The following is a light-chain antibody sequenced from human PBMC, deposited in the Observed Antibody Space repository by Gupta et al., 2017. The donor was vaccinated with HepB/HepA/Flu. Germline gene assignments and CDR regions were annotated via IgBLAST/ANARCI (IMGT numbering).Light chain of an antibody. V-gene: IGKV4-1*01. CDR1: RNLLWHSNNKDY. J-gene: IGKJ3*01. CDR2: WAS. Sequence: IVVTQSPDSLTVALGETATLTCRSNRNLLWHSNNKDYLAWYQQRPGKSPKLLISWASGRESGVPDSFSGSGSGTEFTLTITNVQAEDVATYYCLQYDDVPLSFGGGTKFDIK. CDR3: LQYDDVPLS.